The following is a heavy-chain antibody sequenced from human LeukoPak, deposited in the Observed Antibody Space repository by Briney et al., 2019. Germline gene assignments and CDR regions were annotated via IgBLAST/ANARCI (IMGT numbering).Heavy chain of an antibody. CDR1: GGSFSGYY. J-gene: IGHJ5*02. V-gene: IGHV4-34*01. CDR3: ARGAYYYGSGSYFRPTHNWFDP. D-gene: IGHD3-10*01. Sequence: SETLSLTCAVYGGSFSGYYWSWIRQPPGKGLEWIGEINHSGSTNYNPSLKGRVTISVDTSKNQFSLKLSSVTAADTAVYYCARGAYYYGSGSYFRPTHNWFDPWGQGTLVTVSS. CDR2: INHSGST.